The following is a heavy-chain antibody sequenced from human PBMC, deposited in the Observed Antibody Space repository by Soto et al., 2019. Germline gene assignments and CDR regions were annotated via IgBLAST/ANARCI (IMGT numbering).Heavy chain of an antibody. CDR2: ISPYNDQT. D-gene: IGHD3-16*01. CDR3: GRGGYYDNVWGKLSHYGLDV. Sequence: QVQLVQSASEVMKPGASVKVSCKASGYTFIRYGITWVRQAPGQRLEWMGWISPYNDQTIYAQKLQGRVTMTADTSTRTVYMPLRSLKSDDTAVYYCGRGGYYDNVWGKLSHYGLDVWGQGTSVTVSS. J-gene: IGHJ6*02. V-gene: IGHV1-18*01. CDR1: GYTFIRYG.